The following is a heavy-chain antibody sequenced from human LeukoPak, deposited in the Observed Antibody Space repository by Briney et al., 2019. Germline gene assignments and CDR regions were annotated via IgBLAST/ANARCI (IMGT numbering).Heavy chain of an antibody. D-gene: IGHD3-10*01. CDR2: ISWNSGSI. J-gene: IGHJ4*02. CDR1: GFTFDDYA. V-gene: IGHV3-9*01. CDR3: AKGSYGSGLVFDY. Sequence: PGGSLRLSCAASGFTFDDYAMHWVRQAPGKGLEWVSGISWNSGSIGYADSVKGRFTISRDNAKNSLYLQMNSLRAEDTALYYCAKGSYGSGLVFDYWGQGTLVTVSS.